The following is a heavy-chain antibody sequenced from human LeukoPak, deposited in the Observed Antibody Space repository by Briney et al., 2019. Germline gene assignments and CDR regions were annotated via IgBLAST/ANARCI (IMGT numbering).Heavy chain of an antibody. Sequence: SETLSLTCTVSGGSISSSSYYWGWTRPPPGKGLEWIGSIYYSGSTYYNPSLKSRVTISVDTSKNQFSLKLSSVTAAHTAVYVCARPGSSGSYLTDFDYWGQGTLVTVSS. V-gene: IGHV4-39*01. CDR3: ARPGSSGSYLTDFDY. J-gene: IGHJ4*02. CDR2: IYYSGST. CDR1: GGSISSSSYY. D-gene: IGHD1-26*01.